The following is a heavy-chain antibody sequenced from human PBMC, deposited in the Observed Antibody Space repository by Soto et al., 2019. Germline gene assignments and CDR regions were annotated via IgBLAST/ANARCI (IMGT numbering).Heavy chain of an antibody. CDR1: GYTFTDYY. J-gene: IGHJ6*03. Sequence: ASVKVSCKASGYTFTDYYMHWVRQAPGQGLEWMGWINPNSGGTIYAQKFQGWVTMTRDTSISTAYMEVSRLRSDDRAVYYCARGVSVIYYYYYMDVWGKGTTVTSP. CDR2: INPNSGGT. V-gene: IGHV1-2*04. CDR3: ARGVSVIYYYYYMDV. D-gene: IGHD2-21*01.